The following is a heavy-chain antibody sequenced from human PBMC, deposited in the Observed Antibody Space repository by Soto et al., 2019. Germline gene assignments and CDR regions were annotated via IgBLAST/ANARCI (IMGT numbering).Heavy chain of an antibody. CDR1: GFSFSDYA. D-gene: IGHD3-22*01. CDR2: ISRTGDSA. CDR3: AKGPDGSGYYHNWFDS. V-gene: IGHV3-23*01. Sequence: EVHLLESGGALVQPGGSLTLSCAASGFSFSDYAMSWVRQAPGTGLEWVSRISRTGDSAYYADSVKGRFAISRDRSKNRLSLQMNRLRVEDTAVYYCAKGPDGSGYYHNWFDSWGQGTLITVSS. J-gene: IGHJ5*01.